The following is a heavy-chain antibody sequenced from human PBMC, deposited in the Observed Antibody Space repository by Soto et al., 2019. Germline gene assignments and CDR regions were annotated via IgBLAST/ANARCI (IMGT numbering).Heavy chain of an antibody. V-gene: IGHV3-30-3*01. CDR3: ARDEQWLVRGFDY. J-gene: IGHJ4*02. CDR2: ISYDGSNK. D-gene: IGHD6-19*01. Sequence: QVQLVESGGGVVQPGRSLRLSCAASGFTFSSYAMHWVRQAPGKGLEWVAVISYDGSNKYYADSVKGRFTISRDNSKNPLYLQMNSLRAEDTAVYYCARDEQWLVRGFDYWGQGTLVTVSS. CDR1: GFTFSSYA.